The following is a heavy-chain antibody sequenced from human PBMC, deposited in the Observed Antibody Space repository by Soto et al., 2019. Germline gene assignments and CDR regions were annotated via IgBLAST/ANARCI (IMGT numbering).Heavy chain of an antibody. J-gene: IGHJ2*01. V-gene: IGHV3-23*01. CDR3: AHERGRFVEGTLYFDL. CDR2: ISGSGGST. D-gene: IGHD3-3*01. CDR1: GFTFSSYA. Sequence: EVQLLESGGGLVQPGGSLRLSCAASGFTFSSYAMSWVRQAPGKGLEWVSAISGSGGSTYYADSVKGRFTISRDNSKNTLYLQMNSLRAEDTAVYYCAHERGRFVEGTLYFDLWGRGTLVTVSS.